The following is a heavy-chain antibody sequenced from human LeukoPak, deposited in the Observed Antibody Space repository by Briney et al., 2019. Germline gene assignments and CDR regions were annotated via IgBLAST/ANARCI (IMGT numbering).Heavy chain of an antibody. CDR1: GFTFSSYW. V-gene: IGHV3-74*01. J-gene: IGHJ4*02. CDR3: AKSGAVPVLYYFDY. CDR2: INTDGSST. D-gene: IGHD3-10*01. Sequence: GGSRRLSCAASGFTFSSYWMHWVRQAPGKGLVWVSRINTDGSSTSYADSVEGRFTISRDNAKNTLYLQMNSLRAEDTAVYYCAKSGAVPVLYYFDYWGQGTLVTVSS.